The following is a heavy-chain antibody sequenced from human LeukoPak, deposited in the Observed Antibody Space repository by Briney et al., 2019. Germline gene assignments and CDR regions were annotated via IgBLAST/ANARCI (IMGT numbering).Heavy chain of an antibody. J-gene: IGHJ4*02. CDR2: IYHTGST. Sequence: SETLSLTCTVSGGSVSATSHYWAWLRQSPGKPPEWIGSIYHTGSTFYNPSLRSRFLISVDTSKNQFSLRLTSVTAADTAIYFCAKDRLHRDYFDLWGQGTLLTVSS. CDR3: AKDRLHRDYFDL. D-gene: IGHD2-15*01. CDR1: GGSVSATSHY. V-gene: IGHV4-39*01.